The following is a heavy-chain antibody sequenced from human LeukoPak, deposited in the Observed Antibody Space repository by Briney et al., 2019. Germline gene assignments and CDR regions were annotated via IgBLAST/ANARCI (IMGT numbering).Heavy chain of an antibody. V-gene: IGHV3-7*01. CDR2: IKQDGSER. CDR3: AELEWPRGY. J-gene: IGHJ4*02. CDR1: RFTFSSYA. D-gene: IGHD1-7*01. Sequence: QPGGSLRLSCAASRFTFSSYAMSSVRQAPGKGLEWVANIKQDGSERYYVDSVKGRFTISRDNAKNSLYLQMNSLRAEDTAVYYCAELEWPRGYWGQGTLVTVSS.